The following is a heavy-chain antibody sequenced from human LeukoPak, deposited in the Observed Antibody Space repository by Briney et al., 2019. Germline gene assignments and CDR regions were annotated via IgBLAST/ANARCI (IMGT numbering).Heavy chain of an antibody. CDR3: ARDPSVAGTYWYFDL. CDR1: GFTFGSYA. CDR2: IYYSGST. Sequence: PGGSLRLSCAASGFTFGSYAMSWIRQPPGKGLEWIGYIYYSGSTNYNPSLKSRVTISVDTSKNQFSLKLSSVTAADTAVYYCARDPSVAGTYWYFDLWGRGTLVTVSS. V-gene: IGHV4-59*01. J-gene: IGHJ2*01. D-gene: IGHD6-19*01.